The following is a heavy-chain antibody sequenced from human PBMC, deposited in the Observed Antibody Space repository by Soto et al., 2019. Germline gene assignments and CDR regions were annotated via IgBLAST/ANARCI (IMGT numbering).Heavy chain of an antibody. Sequence: ASVKVSCKASGYTFTSYGISWVRQAPGQGLEWMGWISAYNGNTNYAQKLQGRVTMTTDTSTSTAYMELRSLRSDDTAVYYCARDIVGVPAAMTYHRNMDVWGKGTTVTVS. CDR2: ISAYNGNT. V-gene: IGHV1-18*01. J-gene: IGHJ6*03. D-gene: IGHD2-2*01. CDR1: GYTFTSYG. CDR3: ARDIVGVPAAMTYHRNMDV.